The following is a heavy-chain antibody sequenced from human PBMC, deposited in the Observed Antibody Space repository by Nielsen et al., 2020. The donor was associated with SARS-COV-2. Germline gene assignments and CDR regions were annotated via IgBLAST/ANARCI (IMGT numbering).Heavy chain of an antibody. CDR1: GGSVSSNDW. Sequence: SETLSLTCAVSGGSVSSNDWWTWVRQSPGQGLEWIVEVSHSGSINYNPSLKSRVTLSMDKSKRQFSLRLTSVSAADTAVYFCARGDLVVVPSPILGLGPFFYYFYLDVWGKGTTVIVSS. CDR2: VSHSGSI. J-gene: IGHJ6*03. D-gene: IGHD2-2*01. CDR3: ARGDLVVVPSPILGLGPFFYYFYLDV. V-gene: IGHV4-4*02.